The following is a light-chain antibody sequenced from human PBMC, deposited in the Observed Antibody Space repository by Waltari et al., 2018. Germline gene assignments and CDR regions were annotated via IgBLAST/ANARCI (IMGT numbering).Light chain of an antibody. CDR1: NSNIGASYD. V-gene: IGLV1-40*01. CDR2: ANG. CDR3: QSYDSSLSGGV. Sequence: QSVLTQPPSVSGAPGQRVTISCTGSNSNIGASYDVQWFQHLPGTAPKLIIYANGKRPAGVPDRFSGSKSGTSAALAITGLQADDEAEYFGQSYDSSLSGGVFGTGTKVTVL. J-gene: IGLJ1*01.